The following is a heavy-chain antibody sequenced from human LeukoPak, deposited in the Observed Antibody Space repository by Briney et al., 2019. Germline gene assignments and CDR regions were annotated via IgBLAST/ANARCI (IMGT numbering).Heavy chain of an antibody. J-gene: IGHJ4*02. CDR2: INPSGGST. CDR1: GYTFTSYG. V-gene: IGHV1-46*01. CDR3: ARALRGYSYGYRY. D-gene: IGHD5-18*01. Sequence: ASVKVSCKASGYTFTSYGISWVRQAPGQGLEWMGIINPSGGSTSYAQKFQGRVTMTRDMSTSTVYMELSSLRSEDTAVYYCARALRGYSYGYRYWGQGTLVTVSS.